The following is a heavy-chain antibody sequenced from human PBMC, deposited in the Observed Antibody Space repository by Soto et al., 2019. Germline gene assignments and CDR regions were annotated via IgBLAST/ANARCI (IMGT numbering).Heavy chain of an antibody. CDR3: TTLYCTNGVCAPLLSYYYYGMDV. CDR2: IKSKTDGGTT. CDR1: GFTFSSAW. J-gene: IGHJ6*02. V-gene: IGHV3-15*07. Sequence: PGGSRRLSCAASGFTFSSAWMNWVRQAPGKGLEWVGRIKSKTDGGTTDYAAPVKGRFTISRDDSKNTLYLQMNSLKTEDTAVYYCTTLYCTNGVCAPLLSYYYYGMDVWGQGTTVTVSS. D-gene: IGHD2-8*01.